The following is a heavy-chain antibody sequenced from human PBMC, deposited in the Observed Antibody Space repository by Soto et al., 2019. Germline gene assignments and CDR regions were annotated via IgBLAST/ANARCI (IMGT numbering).Heavy chain of an antibody. V-gene: IGHV5-10-1*01. CDR2: IDPSDSYT. Sequence: GESLKISCNGSGYSFTSYWISWVRQMPGKGLEWMGRIDPSDSYTNYSPSFQGHVTISADKSISTAYLQWSSLKASDTAMYYCARRREVYYGMDVWGQGTTVTVSS. CDR3: ARRREVYYGMDV. CDR1: GYSFTSYW. J-gene: IGHJ6*02.